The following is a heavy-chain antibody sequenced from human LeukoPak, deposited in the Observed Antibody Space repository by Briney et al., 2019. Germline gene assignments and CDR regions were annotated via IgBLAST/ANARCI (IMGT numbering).Heavy chain of an antibody. V-gene: IGHV1-24*01. CDR3: ATDPNYYGSGSLDY. CDR1: GYTLTELS. Sequence: GASVKVSCKVSGYTLTELSMHWVRQAPGKGLEWMGGFDPEDGETIYAQKFQGRVTMTEDTSTDTVYMELSSLSSDDTAVYHCATDPNYYGSGSLDYWGQGTLVNVSS. CDR2: FDPEDGET. J-gene: IGHJ4*02. D-gene: IGHD3-10*01.